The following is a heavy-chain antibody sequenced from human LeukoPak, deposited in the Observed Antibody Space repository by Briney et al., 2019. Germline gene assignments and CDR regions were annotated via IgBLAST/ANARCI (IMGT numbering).Heavy chain of an antibody. CDR2: VNHSGST. CDR1: GGSFSGYY. CDR3: ARATAFFDI. J-gene: IGHJ3*02. Sequence: SETLSLTCAVYGGSFSGYYWSWIRQPPGKGLEWIGEVNHSGSTNYNPSLKSRVTISVDTSKNQFSLKLTSVTAADTAVYYCARATAFFDIWGQGTMVTVSS. V-gene: IGHV4-34*01.